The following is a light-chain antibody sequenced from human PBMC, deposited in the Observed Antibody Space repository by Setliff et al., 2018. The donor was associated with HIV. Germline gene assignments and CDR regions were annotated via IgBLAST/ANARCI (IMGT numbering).Light chain of an antibody. Sequence: QSVLTQPPSVSGTHGQRVTISCSGSRTNIRSDSVYWYQHLPGTAPKLLIYRNSQRPSGIPDRIAGSQSGTSASLAISGLRSEEEAIYFCAAWSDSLSGWVFGGGTKVTV. CDR3: AAWSDSLSGWV. V-gene: IGLV1-47*01. CDR1: RTNIRSDS. CDR2: RNS. J-gene: IGLJ3*02.